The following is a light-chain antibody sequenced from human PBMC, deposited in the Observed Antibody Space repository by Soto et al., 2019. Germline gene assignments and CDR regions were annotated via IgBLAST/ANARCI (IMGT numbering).Light chain of an antibody. CDR2: DAS. CDR1: QSVGSY. CDR3: QQYNNWPPIT. V-gene: IGKV3D-15*01. J-gene: IGKJ5*01. Sequence: IVLTQSPATLSVSPGERATLSCRASQSVGSYLGWYQQKPVQAPRLVIYDASTRATGTPARFSGIVSGTEFTLPIRRLQSEDFAFYYGQQYNNWPPITFGQGTRLEIK.